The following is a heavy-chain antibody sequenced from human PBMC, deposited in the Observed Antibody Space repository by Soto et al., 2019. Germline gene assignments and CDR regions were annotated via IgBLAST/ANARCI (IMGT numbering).Heavy chain of an antibody. Sequence: SETLSLTCTVSGGSISSGGYYWSWIRQHPGKGLEWIGYIYYSGSTYYNPSLKSRVTISVDTSKNQFSLKLSSVTAADTAVYYCAREGIAAAGRAWWFDPWGQGTLVTVSS. CDR3: AREGIAAAGRAWWFDP. V-gene: IGHV4-31*03. CDR1: GGSISSGGYY. D-gene: IGHD6-13*01. J-gene: IGHJ5*02. CDR2: IYYSGST.